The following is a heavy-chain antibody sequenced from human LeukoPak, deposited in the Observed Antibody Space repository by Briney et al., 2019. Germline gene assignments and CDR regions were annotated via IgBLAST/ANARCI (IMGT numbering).Heavy chain of an antibody. CDR3: ARRALLWFGEPIPFDY. V-gene: IGHV5-51*01. J-gene: IGHJ4*02. CDR1: GDSFTSYW. Sequence: GESLKISCKGSGDSFTSYWIGWVRQMPGKGLEWMGIIYPGDSDTRYSPSFQGEVTISADKSISTAYLQWSSLKASDTAMYYFARRALLWFGEPIPFDYWGEGTLVTVSS. CDR2: IYPGDSDT. D-gene: IGHD3-10*01.